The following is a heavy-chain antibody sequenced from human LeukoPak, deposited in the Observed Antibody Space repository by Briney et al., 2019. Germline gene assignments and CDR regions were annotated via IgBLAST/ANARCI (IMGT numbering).Heavy chain of an antibody. CDR2: INWNGGST. CDR1: RSTFDDYA. V-gene: IGHV3-20*04. J-gene: IGHJ4*02. Sequence: PGGSLRLSCAASRSTFDDYAMNWVRQAPGKGLEWVSGINWNGGSTYYRDSVKGRFTISRDNAKNSLYLQMNSLRAEDTALYYCARVKGSGYRNSIDYWGQETLVTVSS. CDR3: ARVKGSGYRNSIDY. D-gene: IGHD3-3*01.